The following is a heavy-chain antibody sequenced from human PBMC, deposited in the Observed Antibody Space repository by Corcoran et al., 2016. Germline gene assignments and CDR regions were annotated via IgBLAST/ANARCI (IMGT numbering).Heavy chain of an antibody. CDR3: AKVGGSGSYMYHFDY. Sequence: QVQLVESGGGVVQPGRSLRLSCAASGFTFSTYGMHWVRQAPGKGLEWVAVVSSDGLNKDYADSVRGRFTISRDNSKNTQYLQMNSLRPEDTAVYYCAKVGGSGSYMYHFDYWGQGTLVTVSS. D-gene: IGHD3-10*01. CDR1: GFTFSTYG. J-gene: IGHJ4*02. V-gene: IGHV3-30*18. CDR2: VSSDGLNK.